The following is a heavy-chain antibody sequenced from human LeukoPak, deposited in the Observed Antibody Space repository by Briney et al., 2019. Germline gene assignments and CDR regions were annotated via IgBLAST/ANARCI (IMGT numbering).Heavy chain of an antibody. Sequence: GGSLRLSCAASGFTFSSYGMHWVRQAPGKGLEWVAFIRYDGSNKYYADSVKGRFTISRDNSKNTLYLQMNSLRAEDTAVYYCANAKGYCSSTSCSDFDYWGQGTLVTVSS. CDR1: GFTFSSYG. V-gene: IGHV3-30*02. D-gene: IGHD2-2*01. J-gene: IGHJ4*02. CDR3: ANAKGYCSSTSCSDFDY. CDR2: IRYDGSNK.